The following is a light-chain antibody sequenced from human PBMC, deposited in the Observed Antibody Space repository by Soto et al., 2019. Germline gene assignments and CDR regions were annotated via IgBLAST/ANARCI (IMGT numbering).Light chain of an antibody. Sequence: EIVLTQSPATLSLSPGERATLSCRASQSVNSNYVAWYQQRPGQAPRLLIYGASSRATGIPDRFSGSGSGTDFTLTISRLDPEDSAVYYCQQYDSSPLTFGPGTKVEIK. V-gene: IGKV3-20*01. CDR3: QQYDSSPLT. J-gene: IGKJ3*01. CDR2: GAS. CDR1: QSVNSNY.